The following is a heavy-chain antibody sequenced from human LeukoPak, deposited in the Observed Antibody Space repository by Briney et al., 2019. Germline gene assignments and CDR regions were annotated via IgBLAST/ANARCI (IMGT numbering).Heavy chain of an antibody. J-gene: IGHJ5*02. CDR3: ARGSEAAAGNAYNWFDP. V-gene: IGHV3-66*01. CDR2: IYSGGST. D-gene: IGHD6-13*01. CDR1: GFTVSSNY. Sequence: GGSLRLSCAASGFTVSSNYISWVRQAPGKGLGWVSVIYSGGSTYYAYSVKGRFTISRDNSKNTLYLQMNSLRAEDTAVYYCARGSEAAAGNAYNWFDPWGQGTLVTVSS.